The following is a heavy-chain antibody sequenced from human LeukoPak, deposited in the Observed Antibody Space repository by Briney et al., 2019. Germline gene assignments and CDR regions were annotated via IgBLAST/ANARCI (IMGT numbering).Heavy chain of an antibody. D-gene: IGHD6-13*01. CDR2: ISGSGGST. Sequence: HTGGSLRLSCAASGFTFSSYAMSWVRQAPGKGLEWVSAISGSGGSTYYADSVKGRFTISRDNSKNTLYLQMNSLRAEDTAVYYCAKECSWYSCPFDYWGQGTLVTVSS. CDR3: AKECSWYSCPFDY. V-gene: IGHV3-23*01. CDR1: GFTFSSYA. J-gene: IGHJ4*02.